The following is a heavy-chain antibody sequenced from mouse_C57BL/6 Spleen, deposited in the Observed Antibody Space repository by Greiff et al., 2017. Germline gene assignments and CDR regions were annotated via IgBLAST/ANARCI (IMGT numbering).Heavy chain of an antibody. CDR3: ASAGYYYGSSNYVDY. J-gene: IGHJ2*01. Sequence: EVQLQQSGPELVKPGASVKISCKASGYSFTGYYMNWVKQSPEKSLEWIGEINPSTGGTTYNQKFKDKATLTVDKSSSTAYMQLKSLTSEDSAVYYCASAGYYYGSSNYVDYWGQGTTLTVSS. D-gene: IGHD1-1*01. CDR2: INPSTGGT. V-gene: IGHV1-42*01. CDR1: GYSFTGYY.